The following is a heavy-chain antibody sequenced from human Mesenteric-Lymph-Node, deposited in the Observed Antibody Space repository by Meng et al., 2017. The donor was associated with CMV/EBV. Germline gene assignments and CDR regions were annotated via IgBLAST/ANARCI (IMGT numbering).Heavy chain of an antibody. D-gene: IGHD6-6*01. Sequence: SVKVSCKASGYTFTAYYMHWVRQAPGQGLQWMGIINPSGGDTNYAQKFQGRVTMTRDTSTSTVYMELRSLRSDDTAVYYCAKDRRAIDARPLWVFDYSDQGTLVTVSS. J-gene: IGHJ4*02. CDR3: AKDRRAIDARPLWVFDY. CDR1: GYTFTAYY. V-gene: IGHV1-46*03. CDR2: INPSGGDT.